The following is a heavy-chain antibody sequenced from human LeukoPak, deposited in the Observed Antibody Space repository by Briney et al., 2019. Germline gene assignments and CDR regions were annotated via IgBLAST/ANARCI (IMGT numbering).Heavy chain of an antibody. J-gene: IGHJ1*01. D-gene: IGHD1-26*01. Sequence: PGGPLRLSCAAWGFTFRSYGMHWLRQAPGKGLEGVAFIRYDGSNKYYADSVKGRFTISRDNSKNTLYLQMNSLRAGDTAVYYCAKDLGATSAEYFPHWGQGTLVTVSS. CDR1: GFTFRSYG. CDR3: AKDLGATSAEYFPH. V-gene: IGHV3-30*02. CDR2: IRYDGSNK.